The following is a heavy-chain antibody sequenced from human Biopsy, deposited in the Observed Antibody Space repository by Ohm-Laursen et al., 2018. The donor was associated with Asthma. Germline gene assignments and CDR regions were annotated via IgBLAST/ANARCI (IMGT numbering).Heavy chain of an antibody. V-gene: IGHV4-59*11. Sequence: SQTLSLTCTVSGGSINNLHWSWIRQPPGKGLESIGHVYYSGSTNYNPSLKSRVTISIDASKNQFSLKLTSVTAADTAVYYCARGVDRVTGLLDHFDSWGQGTLVTVSS. CDR1: GGSINNLH. CDR2: VYYSGST. D-gene: IGHD2-21*02. CDR3: ARGVDRVTGLLDHFDS. J-gene: IGHJ4*02.